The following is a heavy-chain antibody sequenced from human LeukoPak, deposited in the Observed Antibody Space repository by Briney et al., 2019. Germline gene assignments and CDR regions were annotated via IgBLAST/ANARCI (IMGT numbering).Heavy chain of an antibody. CDR1: GFTFDDYG. CDR3: ARGLYYYDGSGYYYLGY. J-gene: IGHJ4*02. Sequence: PGGSLRLSCAASGFTFDDYGMSWVRQAPGKGLEWVSGINWNGGSTGYADSVKGRFTISRDNAKNSLYLQMNSLRAEDTALYYCARGLYYYDGSGYYYLGYWGQGTLVTVSS. V-gene: IGHV3-20*04. CDR2: INWNGGST. D-gene: IGHD3-22*01.